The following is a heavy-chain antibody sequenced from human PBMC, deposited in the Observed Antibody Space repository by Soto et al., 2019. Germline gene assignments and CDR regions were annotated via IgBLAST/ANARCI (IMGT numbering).Heavy chain of an antibody. CDR2: ISGSGDNT. D-gene: IGHD4-17*01. Sequence: EVQLLESGGGLVQPGGSLRLSCAASGFTFNSYAMTWVRQAPGKGMEWISIISGSGDNTYYADSVKGRFTISRDNSKNTLYLQVNSLRDEDTAIYYCAKEVADYAHAFDIWGQGTMVTVSS. CDR1: GFTFNSYA. J-gene: IGHJ3*02. V-gene: IGHV3-23*01. CDR3: AKEVADYAHAFDI.